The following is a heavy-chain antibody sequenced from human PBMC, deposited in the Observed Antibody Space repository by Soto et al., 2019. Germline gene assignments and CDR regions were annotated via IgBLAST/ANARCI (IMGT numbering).Heavy chain of an antibody. CDR3: AREYYDFWSVTYSYYGLDV. V-gene: IGHV4-59*01. Sequence: SETLSLTCTVSGGSISRYYWRWIRQAPGRGLEWIGNIFSSGSTNYNPSLKSRVAISVDTSKNQVSLKLNAVTTADTAVYYCAREYYDFWSVTYSYYGLDVWGQGTTVT. J-gene: IGHJ6*02. D-gene: IGHD3-3*01. CDR2: IFSSGST. CDR1: GGSISRYY.